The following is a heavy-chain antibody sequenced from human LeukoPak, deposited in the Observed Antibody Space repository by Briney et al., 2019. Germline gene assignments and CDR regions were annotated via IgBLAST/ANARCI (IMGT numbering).Heavy chain of an antibody. J-gene: IGHJ4*01. D-gene: IGHD1-7*01. CDR1: GGSISSYY. CDR3: ARERSGGTTPY. CDR2: IYYSGST. V-gene: IGHV4-59*01. Sequence: SETLSLTCTVSGGSISSYYWSWIRQPPGKGLEWIGYIYYSGSTNYNPSLKSRVTISVDTSKNQFSLKLSSVTAADTAVYYCARERSGGTTPYWGQGTLVTVSS.